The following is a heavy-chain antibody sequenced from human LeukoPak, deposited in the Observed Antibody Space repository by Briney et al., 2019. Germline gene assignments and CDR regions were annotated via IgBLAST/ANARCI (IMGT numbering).Heavy chain of an antibody. CDR1: GYTLTELP. CDR2: FDPEDGET. V-gene: IGHV1-24*01. D-gene: IGHD5-18*01. J-gene: IGHJ4*02. CDR3: ATMTYSYGLDY. Sequence: GASVNVSFKVSGYTLTELPMHWVRQAPGKGLEWMGGFDPEDGETIYAQKFQGRVTMTEDTSTDTAYMELSSLRSEDTAVYYCATMTYSYGLDYWGQGTLVTVSS.